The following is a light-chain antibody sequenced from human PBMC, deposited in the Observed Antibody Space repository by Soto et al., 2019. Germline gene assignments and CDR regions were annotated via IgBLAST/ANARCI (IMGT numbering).Light chain of an antibody. CDR1: QTVGRW. CDR2: QAS. Sequence: DIQMTQSPSTLSASVGDSVTITCRASQTVGRWLAWYQQKPGKAPNLLIYQASNLEGGVPSRFSGSGSGTEFTLTISSLQPEDFATYYCQQANSFPFTFGGGTKVDI. V-gene: IGKV1-5*03. J-gene: IGKJ4*01. CDR3: QQANSFPFT.